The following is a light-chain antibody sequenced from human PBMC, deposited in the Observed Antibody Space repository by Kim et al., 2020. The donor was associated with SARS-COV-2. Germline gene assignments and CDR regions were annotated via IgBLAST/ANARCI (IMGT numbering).Light chain of an antibody. CDR3: ASWDDTLNSQL. V-gene: IGLV1-47*01. J-gene: IGLJ3*02. Sequence: QYVLTEPPSAFGTPGQTVTISCSGGRANIGNNFVFWYRQLPGTAPRLLMYRNDQRPSGVPDRISCPKSGTSASLAISDLRSEDEADYFCASWDDTLNSQLFGGGTQLTVL. CDR1: RANIGNNF. CDR2: RND.